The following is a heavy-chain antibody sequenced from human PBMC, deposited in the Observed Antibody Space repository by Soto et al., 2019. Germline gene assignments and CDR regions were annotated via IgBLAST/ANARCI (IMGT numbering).Heavy chain of an antibody. Sequence: TGGSLRLSCAASGFTFSSYSMNWVRQAPGKGLEWVSSISSSSSYIYYADSVKGRFTISRDNAKNSLYLQMNSLRAEDTAVYYCERDLFYDFWSGYYLYYYGMDVWGQGTTVTVSS. J-gene: IGHJ6*02. CDR1: GFTFSSYS. CDR2: ISSSSSYI. V-gene: IGHV3-21*01. D-gene: IGHD3-3*01. CDR3: ERDLFYDFWSGYYLYYYGMDV.